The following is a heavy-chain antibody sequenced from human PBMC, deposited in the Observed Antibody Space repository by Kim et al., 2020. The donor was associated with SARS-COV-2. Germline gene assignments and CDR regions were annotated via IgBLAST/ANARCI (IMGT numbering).Heavy chain of an antibody. D-gene: IGHD2-21*01. Sequence: GSTYSADSVKGNLTSSRDNSGNTLYLQMNSLRAEDTAVYYCARGGGALVYWGQGALVTVSS. J-gene: IGHJ4*02. V-gene: IGHV3-66*01. CDR2: GST. CDR3: ARGGGALVY.